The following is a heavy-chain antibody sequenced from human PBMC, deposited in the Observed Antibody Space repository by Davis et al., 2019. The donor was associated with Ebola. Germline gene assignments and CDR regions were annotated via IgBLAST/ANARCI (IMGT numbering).Heavy chain of an antibody. V-gene: IGHV3-74*01. Sequence: PGGSLRLSCAASGFTFSSYWMHWVRQAPGKGLVWVSRINSDGSSTSYADSVKGRFTISRDNAKNTLYLQMNSLRAEDTAVYYCARLRGMVRGVMSYYYYYGMDVWGQGTTVTVTS. D-gene: IGHD3-10*01. J-gene: IGHJ6*02. CDR2: INSDGSST. CDR3: ARLRGMVRGVMSYYYYYGMDV. CDR1: GFTFSSYW.